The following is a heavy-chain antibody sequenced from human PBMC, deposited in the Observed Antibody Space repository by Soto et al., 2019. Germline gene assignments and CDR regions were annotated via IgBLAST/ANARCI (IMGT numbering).Heavy chain of an antibody. CDR2: ITGSGVTM. Sequence: HPGGSLRLSCAASGFTFSAHSLNWIRQAPGKGLEWVSYITGSGVTMYADSVKGRFTISRDNAKNSLYLQMNSLRAEDTAVYYCARDGGASTFDFDSWGQGTLVTVSS. V-gene: IGHV3-48*04. CDR3: ARDGGASTFDFDS. CDR1: GFTFSAHS. D-gene: IGHD3-16*01. J-gene: IGHJ4*02.